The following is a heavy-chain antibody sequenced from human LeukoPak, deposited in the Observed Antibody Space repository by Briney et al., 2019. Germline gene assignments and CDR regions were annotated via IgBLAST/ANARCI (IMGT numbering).Heavy chain of an antibody. Sequence: PGGSLRLSCAASGFTFNTFAMSWVRQAPGKGLEWVSAISDSGVNTYYPTSVKGRFTISRDNSRNTLYLQMNSLRAEDTAQYYCAKGGVSSSGWLILLRTFDVWGQGTMVTVSS. J-gene: IGHJ3*01. CDR1: GFTFNTFA. CDR3: AKGGVSSSGWLILLRTFDV. V-gene: IGHV3-23*01. D-gene: IGHD6-13*01. CDR2: ISDSGVNT.